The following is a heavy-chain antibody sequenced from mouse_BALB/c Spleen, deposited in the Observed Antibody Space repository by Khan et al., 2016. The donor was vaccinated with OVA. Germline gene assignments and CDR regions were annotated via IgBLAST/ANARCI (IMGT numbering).Heavy chain of an antibody. J-gene: IGHJ4*01. CDR3: ARDGSRDNYAMDD. V-gene: IGHV3-2*02. D-gene: IGHD2-3*01. CDR1: GYSITSDYA. Sequence: EVQLQESGPGLVKPSQSLSLTCTVTGYSITSDYAWNWIRQFPGNKLEWMGYISYSGSTNYNPSLKSRISITRDTSKNQFFLQLNSVTTEDTATXYCARDGSRDNYAMDDWGQGTSVTVSS. CDR2: ISYSGST.